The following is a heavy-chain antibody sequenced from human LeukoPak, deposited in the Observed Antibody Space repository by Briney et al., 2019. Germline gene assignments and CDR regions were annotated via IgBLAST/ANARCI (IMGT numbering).Heavy chain of an antibody. CDR3: ARKFGDY. D-gene: IGHD3-10*01. J-gene: IGHJ4*02. CDR2: IYYRGST. CDR1: GVSISSYY. Sequence: PSETLSLTCTVSGVSISSYYWSWIRQPPGKGPEWIGYIYYRGSTNYNPSLKSRVTMSVDTSKNKFSLKLSSVTAADTAVYYCARKFGDYWGQGTLVTVSS. V-gene: IGHV4-59*08.